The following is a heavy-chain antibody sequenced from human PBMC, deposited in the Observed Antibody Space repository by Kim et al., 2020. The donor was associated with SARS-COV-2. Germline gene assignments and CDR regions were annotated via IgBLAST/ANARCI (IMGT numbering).Heavy chain of an antibody. Sequence: GGSLRLSCAASGFTFDDYTMHWVRQAPGKGLEWVSLISWDGGSTYYADSVKGRFTISRDNSKNSLYLQMNSLRTEDTALYYCAKDSYIDYYGMDVWGQGTTVTVSS. CDR3: AKDSYIDYYGMDV. J-gene: IGHJ6*02. CDR2: ISWDGGST. D-gene: IGHD5-18*01. V-gene: IGHV3-43*01. CDR1: GFTFDDYT.